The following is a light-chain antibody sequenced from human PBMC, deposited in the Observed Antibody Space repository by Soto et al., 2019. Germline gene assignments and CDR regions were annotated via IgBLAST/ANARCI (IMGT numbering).Light chain of an antibody. V-gene: IGLV2-14*01. J-gene: IGLJ1*01. Sequence: QSALAQPASVSGSPGQSITISCTGTSSDVGHYNFVSWYQQLPGKAPKLLIYEVTHRPSGVSIRFSGSKSGSTASLTIFGLQAEDEADYYCSSYASNNTFDVFGTGTKLTVL. CDR2: EVT. CDR3: SSYASNNTFDV. CDR1: SSDVGHYNF.